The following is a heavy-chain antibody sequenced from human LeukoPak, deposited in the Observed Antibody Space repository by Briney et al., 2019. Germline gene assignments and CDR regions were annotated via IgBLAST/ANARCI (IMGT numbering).Heavy chain of an antibody. Sequence: GGSLRLSCAASGFTFSSYAMHWVRQAPGKGLEYVSAISSNGGSTYYADSVKGRFTISRDNVKNYLFLQMNSLRAEDTALYYCVRSITMFQHWGRGTLVTVSS. J-gene: IGHJ1*01. CDR3: VRSITMFQH. CDR1: GFTFSSYA. D-gene: IGHD3-10*01. CDR2: ISSNGGST. V-gene: IGHV3-64*02.